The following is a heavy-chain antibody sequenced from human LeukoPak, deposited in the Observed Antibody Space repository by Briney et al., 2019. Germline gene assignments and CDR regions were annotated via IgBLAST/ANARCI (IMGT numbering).Heavy chain of an antibody. J-gene: IGHJ4*02. CDR2: IYYSGST. Sequence: PSETLSLTCTVSGGSISSYYWSWIRRPPGKGLEWIGYIYYSGSTNYNPSLKSRVTISVDTSKNQFSLKLSSVTAADTAVYYCARERGCSGGSCGGVDYWGQGTLVTVSS. CDR1: GGSISSYY. D-gene: IGHD2-15*01. V-gene: IGHV4-59*01. CDR3: ARERGCSGGSCGGVDY.